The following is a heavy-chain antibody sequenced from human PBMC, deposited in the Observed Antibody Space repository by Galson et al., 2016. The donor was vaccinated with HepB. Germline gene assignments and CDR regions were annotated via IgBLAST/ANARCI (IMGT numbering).Heavy chain of an antibody. V-gene: IGHV3-23*01. CDR3: AKNPGNGWFDP. CDR1: GFTFSSYS. CDR2: IRFSGDHT. D-gene: IGHD1-14*01. J-gene: IGHJ5*02. Sequence: SLRLSCAASGFTFSSYSMAWVRQAPGKGLEWVSTIRFSGDHTYYADSVKGRFTISRDNSKNTLFLEMSNLRTEDTAVFYCAKNPGNGWFDPWGQGTLVTVSS.